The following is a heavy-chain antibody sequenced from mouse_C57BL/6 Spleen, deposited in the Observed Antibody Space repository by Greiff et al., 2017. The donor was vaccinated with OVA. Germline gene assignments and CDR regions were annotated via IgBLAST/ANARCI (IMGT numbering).Heavy chain of an antibody. CDR1: GYTFTSYW. CDR2: IYPGSGST. Sequence: QVQLQQPGAELVKPGASVKMSCKASGYTFTSYWITWVKQRPGQGLEWIGDIYPGSGSTNYNEKFKSKATLTVDTSSSTAYMQISSLTSEDSAVYYCARSTMITSYFDYWGQGTTLTVSS. D-gene: IGHD2-4*01. V-gene: IGHV1-55*01. J-gene: IGHJ2*01. CDR3: ARSTMITSYFDY.